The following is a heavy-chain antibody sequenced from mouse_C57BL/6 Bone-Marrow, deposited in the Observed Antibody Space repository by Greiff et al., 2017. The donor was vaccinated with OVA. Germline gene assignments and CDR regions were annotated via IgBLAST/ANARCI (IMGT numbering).Heavy chain of an antibody. D-gene: IGHD1-1*01. CDR1: GYTFTSHW. CDR2: IFPGRGST. Sequence: VQPQESGPELVRPGASVKISCKAPGYTFTSHWMQWVRQRPGQGLEWIGEIFPGRGSTYYNEKFKGKAPLPVDTSSGTAYMQLSSLTSDDSAVYFCARDYYGSSLDYWGQGTTLTVSS. V-gene: IGHV1-56*01. J-gene: IGHJ2*01. CDR3: ARDYYGSSLDY.